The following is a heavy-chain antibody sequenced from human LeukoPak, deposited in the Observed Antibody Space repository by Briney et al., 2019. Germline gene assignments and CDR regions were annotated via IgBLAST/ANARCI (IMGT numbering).Heavy chain of an antibody. Sequence: PGGSLRLSCAASGFTFSTNTMNWVRQAPGKGLEWVSSISSSSTYIYHADSVKGRFTISRDNAKKSLYLQMNSLRDEDTAVYYCARGSRDCSNGVCYAFDIWGQGTAVTVSS. V-gene: IGHV3-21*01. J-gene: IGHJ3*02. CDR2: ISSSSTYI. D-gene: IGHD2-8*01. CDR1: GFTFSTNT. CDR3: ARGSRDCSNGVCYAFDI.